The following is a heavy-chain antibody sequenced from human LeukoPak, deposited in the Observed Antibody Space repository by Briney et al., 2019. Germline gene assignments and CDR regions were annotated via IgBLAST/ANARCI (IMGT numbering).Heavy chain of an antibody. CDR1: GFIFNNYW. Sequence: GGSLRLSCAASGFIFNNYWMSWVRQAPGKGLEWVANIKQGGSEKYYMDSVKGRFTISRDNAKNSFYLQMNSLTVEDTAVYYCVSRLGYWGQGTLVTVSS. V-gene: IGHV3-7*01. CDR2: IKQGGSEK. J-gene: IGHJ4*02. CDR3: VSRLGY. D-gene: IGHD2-21*01.